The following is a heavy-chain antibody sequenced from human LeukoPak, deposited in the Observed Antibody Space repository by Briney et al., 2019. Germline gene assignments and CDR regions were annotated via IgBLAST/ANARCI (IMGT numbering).Heavy chain of an antibody. J-gene: IGHJ4*02. CDR3: AHRYASGWFFDYFDL. Sequence: SGPTLVHPPQALTLTSTFSGFSLSIAGVGVGWIRQPPGKPLEWLALIYWNDDKRYNPSLQSRLTITKDTSRNKVVLTMTDLDPVDTATYYCAHRYASGWFFDYFDLWGQRTLVTVST. CDR1: GFSLSIAGVG. CDR2: IYWNDDK. D-gene: IGHD6-19*01. V-gene: IGHV2-5*01.